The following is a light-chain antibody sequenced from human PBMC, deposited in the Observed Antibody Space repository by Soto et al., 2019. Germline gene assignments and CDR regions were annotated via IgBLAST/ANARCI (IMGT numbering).Light chain of an antibody. Sequence: QSVLTQPPSVSGAPGQRVTISCTGSGSNIGAGYDVHWYQQLPGTAPKILIYGNINRPSGVPDRFSGSKSGTSASLAITGLQAEDEADYYCQSYDSSLSVVFGGGTKLTVL. V-gene: IGLV1-40*01. J-gene: IGLJ2*01. CDR3: QSYDSSLSVV. CDR1: GSNIGAGYD. CDR2: GNI.